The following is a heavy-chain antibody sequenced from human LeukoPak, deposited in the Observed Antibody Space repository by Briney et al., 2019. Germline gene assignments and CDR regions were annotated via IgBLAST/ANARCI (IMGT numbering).Heavy chain of an antibody. V-gene: IGHV1-58*02. CDR2: IVVGNNST. CDR3: AAVYYGSGREYYFDY. Sequence: GASVKVSCKASGFTFITSAIQWVRQAPGQRLEWRGWIVVGNNSTNYTQKFQEVVTITSDMSTTTAYMELSSPGAEDTAVYYCAAVYYGSGREYYFDYWGQGTLVTVSS. J-gene: IGHJ4*02. D-gene: IGHD3-10*01. CDR1: GFTFITSA.